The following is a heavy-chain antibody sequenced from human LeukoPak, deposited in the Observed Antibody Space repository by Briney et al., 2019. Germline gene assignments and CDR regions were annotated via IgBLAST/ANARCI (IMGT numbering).Heavy chain of an antibody. CDR2: ISYDGSNK. CDR3: ARDMGDTIFGVGFDY. Sequence: GGSLRLSCATSGFMFSTYGMQWVRQAPGKGLEWVAVISYDGSNKYYADSVKGRFTISRDNSKNTLYLQMNSLRAEDTAVYYCARDMGDTIFGVGFDYWGQGTLVTVSS. D-gene: IGHD3-3*01. V-gene: IGHV3-30*03. CDR1: GFMFSTYG. J-gene: IGHJ4*02.